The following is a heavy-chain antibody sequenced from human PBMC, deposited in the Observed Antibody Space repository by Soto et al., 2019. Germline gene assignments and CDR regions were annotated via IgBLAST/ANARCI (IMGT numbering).Heavy chain of an antibody. J-gene: IGHJ6*03. CDR1: GFTVSSNY. V-gene: IGHV3-66*01. CDR2: IYSGGST. CDR3: ARNYDLWSGFYYYMDV. Sequence: EVQLVESGGGLVQPGGSLRLSCAASGFTVSSNYMSWVRQAPGKGLELVSVIYSGGSTYYADSVKGRFTISRDNSKNTLYLQMNSLRAEDTAVYYCARNYDLWSGFYYYMDVWGKGTTVTVSS. D-gene: IGHD3-3*01.